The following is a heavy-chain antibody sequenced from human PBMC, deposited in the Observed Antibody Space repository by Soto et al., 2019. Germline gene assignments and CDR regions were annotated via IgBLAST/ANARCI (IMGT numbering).Heavy chain of an antibody. CDR3: ARGARDYFWGIYRYTRRPFDY. CDR2: IYYSGST. V-gene: IGHV4-31*03. Sequence: TLSLTCTVSGGSISSGGYYWSWIRQHPGKGLEWIGYIYYSGSTYYNPSLKSRVTISVDTSKNQFSLKLSSVTAAVTAVYYCARGARDYFWGIYRYTRRPFDYCGQGTLVTVSS. J-gene: IGHJ4*02. D-gene: IGHD3-16*02. CDR1: GGSISSGGYY.